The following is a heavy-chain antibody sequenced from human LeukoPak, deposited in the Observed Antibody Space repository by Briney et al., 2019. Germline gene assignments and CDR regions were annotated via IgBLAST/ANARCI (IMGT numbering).Heavy chain of an antibody. J-gene: IGHJ4*02. Sequence: PGGSLRLSCAASGFTFSSYAMHWVRQAPGKGLEWVAVISYDGSNKYYADSVKGRFTISRDNSKNTLFLQMNSLRAEDTAVYSCARDSGGFDSWGQGTLVTVSS. V-gene: IGHV3-30-3*01. CDR2: ISYDGSNK. CDR1: GFTFSSYA. CDR3: ARDSGGFDS. D-gene: IGHD3-16*01.